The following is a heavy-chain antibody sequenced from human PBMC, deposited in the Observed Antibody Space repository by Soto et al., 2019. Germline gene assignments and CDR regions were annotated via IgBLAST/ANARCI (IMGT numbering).Heavy chain of an antibody. D-gene: IGHD6-6*01. CDR3: ARILAARASRDFDY. CDR1: GGSFSTDY. Sequence: QVQLQQGGAGLLKPSETLSLTCAVYGGSFSTDYWSWIRQPPGKGLEWIGEINPSGGTNYNPSLKSRVTISVATSKNQFSLKLSSGTAADTAVYYCARILAARASRDFDYWGQGTLVNVSS. J-gene: IGHJ4*02. CDR2: INPSGGT. V-gene: IGHV4-34*01.